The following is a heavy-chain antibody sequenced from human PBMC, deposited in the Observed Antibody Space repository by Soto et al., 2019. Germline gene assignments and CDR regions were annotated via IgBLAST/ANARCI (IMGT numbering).Heavy chain of an antibody. D-gene: IGHD3-16*02. CDR1: GGSISSGDYY. V-gene: IGHV4-30-4*01. J-gene: IGHJ4*02. CDR2: IYYSGST. CDR3: ARCITFGGVITYYFDY. Sequence: SETLSLTCTVSGGSISSGDYYWSWIRQPPGKGLEWIGYIYYSGSTYYNPSLKSRVTISVDTSKNQFSLKLSSVTAADTAVYYCARCITFGGVITYYFDYWGQGTLVTVSS.